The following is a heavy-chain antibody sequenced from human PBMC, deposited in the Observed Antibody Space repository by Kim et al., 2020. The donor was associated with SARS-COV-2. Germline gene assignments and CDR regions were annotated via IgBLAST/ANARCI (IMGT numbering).Heavy chain of an antibody. J-gene: IGHJ4*02. Sequence: GGSLRLSCAASGFTFSSYGMHWVREAQGKGLEWVAVIAYDGSIKYYADSVKGRFTISRDNSKNTLYLQMNSLRGEDTALYYCAKEMETGYSTSSYFDYWGQGTLVTVSS. CDR1: GFTFSSYG. V-gene: IGHV3-30*18. D-gene: IGHD6-13*01. CDR3: AKEMETGYSTSSYFDY. CDR2: IAYDGSIK.